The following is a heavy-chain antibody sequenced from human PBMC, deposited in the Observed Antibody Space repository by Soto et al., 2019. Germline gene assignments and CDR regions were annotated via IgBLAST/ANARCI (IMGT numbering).Heavy chain of an antibody. CDR1: GGTFSTYP. CDR2: IIRKFGTT. D-gene: IGHD6-13*01. V-gene: IGHV1-69*01. Sequence: VQLVQSGAEVKKPGSSVKVSCTASGGTFSTYPINWVRQAPGQRLEDMGGIIRKFGTTKYAQKLRGTVTISAVEATSTGYMGLNNLRTEYTAVYYCGRGASNSTCWYIWFEPGGQGTLVTGSS. CDR3: GRGASNSTCWYIWFEP. J-gene: IGHJ5*02.